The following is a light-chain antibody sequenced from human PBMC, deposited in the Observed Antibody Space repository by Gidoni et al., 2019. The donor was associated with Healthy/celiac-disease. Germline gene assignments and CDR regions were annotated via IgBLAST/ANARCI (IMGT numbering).Light chain of an antibody. CDR3: QSYDSSLSGSWV. Sequence: QSVLTQPPSVSGDPGQRAPISCTGSSSNIGAGYDVHWYQQLPGTAPKLLIYGNSTRPSGVPDRFSGSKSGTSSSLAITGLQAEDEADYYCQSYDSSLSGSWVFGGGTKLTVL. J-gene: IGLJ3*02. CDR1: SSNIGAGYD. V-gene: IGLV1-40*01. CDR2: GNS.